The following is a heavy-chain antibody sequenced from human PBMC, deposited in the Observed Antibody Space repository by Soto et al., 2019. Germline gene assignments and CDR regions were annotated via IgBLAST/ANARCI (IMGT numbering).Heavy chain of an antibody. J-gene: IGHJ5*02. CDR3: ERDLRAGYSSGWYGGNWFDP. Sequence: VEVSCETSVDTFSSYAISWVRQAPAQGLEWMGEILPFLGTTNYAQNFRERVTITAHESTSTPYMELSSLRSEDKAVYYCERDLRAGYSSGWYGGNWFDPWGQGTLVTVSS. CDR1: VDTFSSYA. D-gene: IGHD6-19*01. V-gene: IGHV1-69*13. CDR2: ILPFLGTT.